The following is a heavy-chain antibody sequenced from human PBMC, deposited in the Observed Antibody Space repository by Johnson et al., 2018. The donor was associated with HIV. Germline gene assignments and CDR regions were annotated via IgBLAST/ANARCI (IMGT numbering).Heavy chain of an antibody. D-gene: IGHD3-10*01. V-gene: IGHV3-30*02. CDR1: GFTFSSYG. CDR3: AKGGLWFGESIDAFDI. CDR2: IRYDGRNK. Sequence: QVQLVESGGGVVQPGGSLRLSCAASGFTFSSYGMHWVRQAPGKGLEWVAFIRYDGRNKYYADSVKGRFNISRDNSKNTLYLKMNSLRAEDTAVYYCAKGGLWFGESIDAFDIWGHGTTVTVSS. J-gene: IGHJ3*02.